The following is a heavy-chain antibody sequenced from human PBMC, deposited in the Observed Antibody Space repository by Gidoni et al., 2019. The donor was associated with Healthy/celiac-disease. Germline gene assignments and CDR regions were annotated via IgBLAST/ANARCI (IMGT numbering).Heavy chain of an antibody. CDR1: GLTFDDYA. V-gene: IGHV3-9*01. Sequence: EVQLVESGGGLVQPGRSLRLSCAASGLTFDDYAMHWVRQAPGKGLELGSGILWKSGSIGYADSVKGRFTISRDHANNSLYLQMNSLRAEDTALYYCAKVISGSGSYFDYWGQGTLVTVSS. D-gene: IGHD1-26*01. J-gene: IGHJ4*02. CDR3: AKVISGSGSYFDY. CDR2: ILWKSGSI.